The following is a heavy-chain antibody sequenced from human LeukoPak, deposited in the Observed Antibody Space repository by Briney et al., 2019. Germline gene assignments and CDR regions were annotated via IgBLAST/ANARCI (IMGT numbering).Heavy chain of an antibody. D-gene: IGHD3-10*01. V-gene: IGHV3-23*01. J-gene: IGHJ4*02. Sequence: GGSLRLSCAASGFTFSSYGMSWVRQAPGKGLEWVSGISGGVASTYYADPVEGRFTISRDNSKNTLYLQMNSLRAEDTALYYCAKYYRNSGSYLHYFDYWGQGTLVTVSS. CDR2: ISGGVAST. CDR3: AKYYRNSGSYLHYFDY. CDR1: GFTFSSYG.